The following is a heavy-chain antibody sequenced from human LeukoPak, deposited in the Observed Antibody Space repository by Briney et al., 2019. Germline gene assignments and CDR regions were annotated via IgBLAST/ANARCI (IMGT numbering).Heavy chain of an antibody. CDR3: ARSYYDILTGYYLNDAFDI. J-gene: IGHJ3*02. V-gene: IGHV4-34*01. CDR1: GGSFSGYY. D-gene: IGHD3-9*01. Sequence: SETLSLTCAVYGGSFSGYYWSWIRQPPGKGLEWIGEINHSGSTNYNPSLKSRVTISVDTSKNQFSLKLSSVTAADTAVYYCARSYYDILTGYYLNDAFDIWGQGTMVTVSS. CDR2: INHSGST.